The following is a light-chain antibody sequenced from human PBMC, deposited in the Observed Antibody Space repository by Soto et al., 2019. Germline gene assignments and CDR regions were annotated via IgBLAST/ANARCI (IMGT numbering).Light chain of an antibody. J-gene: IGLJ1*01. V-gene: IGLV2-14*01. Sequence: QPALTQPASVSGSPGQSITISCTGTSSDVAFYNHVSWYQQHPGKAPKLLIYEVNNRPSGVSHRFSGSKSGNTASLTISGLQAEDEADYYCSSFASTHTYVFGTGTKGTVL. CDR1: SSDVAFYNH. CDR2: EVN. CDR3: SSFASTHTYV.